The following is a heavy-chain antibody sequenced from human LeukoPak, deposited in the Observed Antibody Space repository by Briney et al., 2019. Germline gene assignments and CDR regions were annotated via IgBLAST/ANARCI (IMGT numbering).Heavy chain of an antibody. CDR3: ARVAWPDTAMVTSFGWFDP. CDR1: GFTFSSYS. Sequence: GGSLRLSCAASGFTFSSYSMNWVRQAPGKGLEWVAVISYDGSNKYYADSVKGRFTISRDNSKNTLYLQMDSLRAEDTAVYYCARVAWPDTAMVTSFGWFDPWGQGTLVTVSS. D-gene: IGHD5-18*01. V-gene: IGHV3-30*03. J-gene: IGHJ5*02. CDR2: ISYDGSNK.